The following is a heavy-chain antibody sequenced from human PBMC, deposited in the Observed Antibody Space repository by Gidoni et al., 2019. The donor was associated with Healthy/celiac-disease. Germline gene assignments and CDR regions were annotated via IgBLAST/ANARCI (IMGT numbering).Heavy chain of an antibody. Sequence: QVQLVQSGAEVKKPGSSVKFSCKASGYTFTGYYMHWVRQAPGQGLEWMGWINPNRGGTNYAHKFQGRVTMTRDTSISTAYMELSRLRSDDTAVYYCARGLRDCSSTSCYYYYYYMDVWGKGTTVTVSS. V-gene: IGHV1-2*07. CDR3: ARGLRDCSSTSCYYYYYYMDV. CDR1: GYTFTGYY. J-gene: IGHJ6*03. CDR2: INPNRGGT. D-gene: IGHD2-2*01.